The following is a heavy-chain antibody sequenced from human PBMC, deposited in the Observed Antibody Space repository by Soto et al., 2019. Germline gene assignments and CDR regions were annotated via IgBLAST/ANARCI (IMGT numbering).Heavy chain of an antibody. CDR3: ARQLGIVVINYGFDY. D-gene: IGHD3-22*01. CDR2: ISYDGSNE. J-gene: IGHJ4*02. CDR1: GFTFSTHT. Sequence: QVQLVESGGGVVQPGRSLRLSCAASGFTFSTHTMHWVRQAPGKRLEWVAVISYDGSNEYYADSVKRRFTISRDNSTNALYLQMNSLRPEDTAVYYCARQLGIVVINYGFDYWGQGSLVTVSS. V-gene: IGHV3-30-3*01.